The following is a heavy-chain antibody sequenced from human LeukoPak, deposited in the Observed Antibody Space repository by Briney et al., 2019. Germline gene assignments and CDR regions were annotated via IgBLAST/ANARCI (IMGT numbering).Heavy chain of an antibody. CDR1: GFTVNNNY. D-gene: IGHD3-3*01. CDR3: AKDPNHDFWSGYLK. J-gene: IGHJ4*02. V-gene: IGHV3-23*01. CDR2: ISGSGGST. Sequence: GGSLRLSCAASGFTVNNNYMSWVRQAPGKGLEWVSSISGSGGSTYYADSVKGRFTISRDNSKNTLYLQMNSLRAEDTAVYYCAKDPNHDFWSGYLKWGQGTLVTVSS.